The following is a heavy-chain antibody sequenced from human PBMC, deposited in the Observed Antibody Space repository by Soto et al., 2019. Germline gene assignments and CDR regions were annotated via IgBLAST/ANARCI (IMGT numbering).Heavy chain of an antibody. CDR2: IYYSEST. Sequence: PSETLSLTCTVSNGSISSAGYYWSWIRRHPGKGLEWIGYIYYSESTYYNPSLKSRVTMSVDTSKNQFSLKLSSVTAADTAVYYCARTLLFLQWSYYFDYWGRGTLVTVSS. CDR3: ARTLLFLQWSYYFDY. CDR1: NGSISSAGYY. J-gene: IGHJ4*02. V-gene: IGHV4-31*03. D-gene: IGHD3-3*01.